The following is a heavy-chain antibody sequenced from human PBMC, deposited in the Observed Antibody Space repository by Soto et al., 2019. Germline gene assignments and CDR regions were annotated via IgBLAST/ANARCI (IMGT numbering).Heavy chain of an antibody. J-gene: IGHJ3*01. CDR1: GFTFDDYA. CDR3: AKVTALSSSPGAFDF. Sequence: EVQLVESGGGLVQPGRSLRLSCAASGFTFDDYAMHWVRQAPGKGLEWVSGISWNSGSIGYADSVKGRFTISRDNAKNALDLQINSLRAEDTALYYCAKVTALSSSPGAFDFWGQGTMVTVSS. CDR2: ISWNSGSI. D-gene: IGHD6-6*01. V-gene: IGHV3-9*01.